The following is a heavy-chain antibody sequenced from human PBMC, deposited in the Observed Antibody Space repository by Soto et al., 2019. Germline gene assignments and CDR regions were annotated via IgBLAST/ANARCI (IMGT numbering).Heavy chain of an antibody. CDR3: ARDLGSSPGY. V-gene: IGHV3-74*01. CDR2: ISYDGTTT. CDR1: GFTFSSSW. D-gene: IGHD6-6*01. J-gene: IGHJ4*02. Sequence: GGSLRLSCAGSGFTFSSSWMFWVRQAPDKGLEWISRISYDGTTTNYADSVKGRFTISRDNAKNTVYLQMNSLRVEDTAVYYYARDLGSSPGYWGQGTLVTVSS.